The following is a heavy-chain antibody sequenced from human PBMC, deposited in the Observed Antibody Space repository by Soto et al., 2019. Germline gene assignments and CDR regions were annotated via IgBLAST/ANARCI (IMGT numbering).Heavy chain of an antibody. J-gene: IGHJ4*02. CDR1: GFTFSSYW. CDR2: IKQDGSEK. CDR3: ARSRPGRSSSGGAGY. D-gene: IGHD6-6*01. Sequence: EVQLVESGGGLVQPGGSLRLSCAASGFTFSSYWMSWVRQAPGKGLEWVANIKQDGSEKYYVDSVKGRFTISRDNAKNSLYLQMNSLRAEDTAVYYWARSRPGRSSSGGAGYWGQGTLVTVSS. V-gene: IGHV3-7*01.